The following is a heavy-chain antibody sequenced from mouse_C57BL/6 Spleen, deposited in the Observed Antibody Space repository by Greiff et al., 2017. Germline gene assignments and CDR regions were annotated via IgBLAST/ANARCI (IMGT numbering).Heavy chain of an antibody. CDR3: ARRDDYDEDAMDY. CDR2: IYPGDGDT. D-gene: IGHD2-4*01. V-gene: IGHV1-82*01. Sequence: VMLVESGPELVKPGASVKISCKASGYAFSSSWMNWVKQRPGKGLEWIGRIYPGDGDTNYNGKFKGKATLTADKSSSTAYMQLSSLTSEDSAVYFCARRDDYDEDAMDYWGQGTSVTVSS. J-gene: IGHJ4*01. CDR1: GYAFSSSW.